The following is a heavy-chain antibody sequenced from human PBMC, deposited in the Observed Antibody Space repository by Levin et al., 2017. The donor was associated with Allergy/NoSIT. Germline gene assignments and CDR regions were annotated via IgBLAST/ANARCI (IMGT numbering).Heavy chain of an antibody. Sequence: SCGAFGFNFREYFMTWFRQRPGGGLEWVAYIFSGSSYRDYADSVKGRFTISRDDSKNLLYLQMNSLRAEDTAMYYCARDAYGVDFWGRGTQVIVSS. CDR1: GFNFREYF. V-gene: IGHV3-11*05. J-gene: IGHJ4*02. D-gene: IGHD3-10*01. CDR3: ARDAYGVDF. CDR2: IFSGSSYR.